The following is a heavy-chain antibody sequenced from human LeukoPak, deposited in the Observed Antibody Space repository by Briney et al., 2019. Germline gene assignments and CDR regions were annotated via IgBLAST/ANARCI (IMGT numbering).Heavy chain of an antibody. CDR1: GFTVSSNY. V-gene: IGHV3-30-3*01. CDR3: ARDQGNGCFDP. CDR2: ISYDGSNK. J-gene: IGHJ5*02. D-gene: IGHD1-1*01. Sequence: GGSLRLSCAASGFTVSSNYMSWVRQAPGKGLEWVAVISYDGSNKYYADSVKGRFTISRDNAKNSLYLQMDSLRAEDTAVYYCARDQGNGCFDPWGQGSLVTVSS.